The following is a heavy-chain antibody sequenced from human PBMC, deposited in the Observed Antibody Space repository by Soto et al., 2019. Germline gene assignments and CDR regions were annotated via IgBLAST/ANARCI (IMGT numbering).Heavy chain of an antibody. D-gene: IGHD3-3*01. V-gene: IGHV1-69*06. J-gene: IGHJ6*02. Sequence: SVKVSCKASGGTFSSYAISWVRQAPGQGLEWMGGIIPIFGTANYAQKFQGRVTITADKSTSTAYMELSSLRSEDTAVYYCARAFHYDFWSGPSATYYGMDVWGQGTTVTVSS. CDR2: IIPIFGTA. CDR3: ARAFHYDFWSGPSATYYGMDV. CDR1: GGTFSSYA.